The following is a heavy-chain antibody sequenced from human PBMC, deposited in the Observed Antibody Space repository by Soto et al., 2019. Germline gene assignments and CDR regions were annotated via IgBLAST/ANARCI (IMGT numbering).Heavy chain of an antibody. CDR1: GFTFSSNV. V-gene: IGHV3-23*01. Sequence: VQLWASGGDLVQPGGSLRLSCTASGFTFSSNVMGWVRQAPGRGLQWVSHISGSGDSTYYADSVKGRFTISRDNSKNTLYLQSNCLRAEDSAVYYCAKSSIPAPRTYFDYWGQGTLVTVSS. CDR3: AKSSIPAPRTYFDY. CDR2: ISGSGDST. D-gene: IGHD6-13*01. J-gene: IGHJ4*02.